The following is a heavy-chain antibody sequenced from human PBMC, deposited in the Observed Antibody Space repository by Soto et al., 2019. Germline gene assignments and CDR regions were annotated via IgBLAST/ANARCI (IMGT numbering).Heavy chain of an antibody. CDR3: ARHIAVAGANYYYGMDV. CDR2: INSDGSST. D-gene: IGHD6-19*01. Sequence: LRLSCAASVFTFSSYWMHWVRQAPGKGLVWVSRINSDGSSTSYADSVKGRFTISRDNTKNTLYLQMNSLRAEDTAVYYCARHIAVAGANYYYGMDVWGQGTTVTVSS. J-gene: IGHJ6*02. V-gene: IGHV3-74*01. CDR1: VFTFSSYW.